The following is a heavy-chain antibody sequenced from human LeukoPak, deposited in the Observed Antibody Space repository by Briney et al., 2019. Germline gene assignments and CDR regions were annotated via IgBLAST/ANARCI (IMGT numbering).Heavy chain of an antibody. CDR2: IYYSGST. J-gene: IGHJ4*02. CDR3: ARENGYRYDY. V-gene: IGHV4-61*01. D-gene: IGHD5-18*01. CDR1: GGSISSGRYY. Sequence: SETLSLTCTVSGGSISSGRYYWSWIRQPPGKGLEWIGSIYYSGSTNYNPSLKSRVTISVDTSKNQFSLKLSSVTAADTALYYCARENGYRYDYWGQGTLVTVSS.